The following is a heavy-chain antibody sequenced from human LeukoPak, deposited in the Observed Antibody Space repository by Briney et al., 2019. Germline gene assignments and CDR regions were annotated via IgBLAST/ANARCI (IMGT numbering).Heavy chain of an antibody. J-gene: IGHJ4*02. CDR2: INPNSGGT. CDR1: GYTFSGYY. V-gene: IGHV1-2*02. Sequence: ASVKVSCKASGYTFSGYYMHWVRQAPGQGLEWMGWINPNSGGTYYAQKFQGRVTMTRDTSISTHYMELSRLISAATAVFYCARVAHKYDLLTGYYPYLDYFDFWGQGTLVTVSS. D-gene: IGHD3-9*01. CDR3: ARVAHKYDLLTGYYPYLDYFDF.